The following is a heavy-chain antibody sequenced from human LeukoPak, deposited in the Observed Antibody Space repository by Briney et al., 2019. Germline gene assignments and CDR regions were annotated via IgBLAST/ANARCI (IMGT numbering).Heavy chain of an antibody. CDR3: ARGSPYYDFWSGYSDEADYFDY. V-gene: IGHV1-18*01. Sequence: ASVKVSCKASGYTFTSYGISWVRQAPGQGLEWMGWISAYNGNTNYEQKLQGRVTMTTDTSTSTAYMELRSMRSADTAVYYCARGSPYYDFWSGYSDEADYFDYWGQGTLVTVSS. J-gene: IGHJ4*02. D-gene: IGHD3-3*01. CDR2: ISAYNGNT. CDR1: GYTFTSYG.